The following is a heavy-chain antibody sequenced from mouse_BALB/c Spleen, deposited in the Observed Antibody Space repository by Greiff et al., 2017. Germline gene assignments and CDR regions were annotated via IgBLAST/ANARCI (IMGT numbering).Heavy chain of an antibody. V-gene: IGHV7-3*02. CDR3: ARDKVGERGYFDV. CDR2: IRNKANGYTT. J-gene: IGHJ1*01. Sequence: EVMLVESGGGLVQPGGSLRLSCATSGFTFTDYYMSWVRQPPGKALEWLGFIRNKANGYTTEYSASVKGRFTISRDNSQSILYLQMNTLRAEDSATYYCARDKVGERGYFDVWGAGTTVTVSS. CDR1: GFTFTDYY.